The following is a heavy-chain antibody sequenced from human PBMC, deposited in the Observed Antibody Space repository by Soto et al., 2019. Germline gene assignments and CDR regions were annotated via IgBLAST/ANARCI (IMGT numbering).Heavy chain of an antibody. D-gene: IGHD3-10*01. Sequence: EVQLVESGGGLVQPGGSLRLSCAASGFTFSSYSMNWVRQAPGKGLEWVSYISSSSSTIYYADSVKGRFTISRDNAKNSLYLQMSSLRDEDTAVYYCARVWFGELYGHWGQGTLVTVSS. J-gene: IGHJ1*01. CDR1: GFTFSSYS. V-gene: IGHV3-48*02. CDR3: ARVWFGELYGH. CDR2: ISSSSSTI.